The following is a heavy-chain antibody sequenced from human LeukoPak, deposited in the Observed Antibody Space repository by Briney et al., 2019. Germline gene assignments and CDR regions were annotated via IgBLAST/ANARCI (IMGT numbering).Heavy chain of an antibody. CDR3: ARDHSGSYSWILHYGLDV. D-gene: IGHD1-26*01. CDR2: IWHDGGTK. Sequence: GGSLRLSCAASGFTFNTYGMYWVRQAPGKGLQWVALIWHDGGTKYYGDSVQGQFTISRDNSKNTLYLEMNSLRAEDTAVYYCARDHSGSYSWILHYGLDVWGQGTTVTVSS. V-gene: IGHV3-33*01. CDR1: GFTFNTYG. J-gene: IGHJ6*02.